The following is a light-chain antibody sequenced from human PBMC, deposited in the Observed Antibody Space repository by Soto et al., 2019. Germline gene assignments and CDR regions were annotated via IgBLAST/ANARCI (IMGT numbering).Light chain of an antibody. V-gene: IGLV2-14*01. CDR1: YTDVGGYNR. CDR2: EVD. Sequence: QSALTQPASVSGSPGQSITISCTGTYTDVGGYNRVSWYQHHAGKGPKMLIFEVDNRPSGISDRFSGSKSGDTASLTISDLQAEDEADYYCVSYIESSLTHWVFGGGTKVTGL. J-gene: IGLJ3*02. CDR3: VSYIESSLTHWV.